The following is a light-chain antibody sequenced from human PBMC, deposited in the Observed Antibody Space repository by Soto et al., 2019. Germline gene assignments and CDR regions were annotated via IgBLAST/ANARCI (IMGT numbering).Light chain of an antibody. Sequence: AIRMTQSPSSFSASTGDRVTITCRASQGISSYLAWYQQKPGKAPNLLIQAASRLQSGVPSRFSGSGSGTHFTLSISSLQPEDFATYYCQQSYSIPPKFGQGTKVDIK. V-gene: IGKV1-8*01. CDR2: AAS. CDR3: QQSYSIPPK. J-gene: IGKJ1*01. CDR1: QGISSY.